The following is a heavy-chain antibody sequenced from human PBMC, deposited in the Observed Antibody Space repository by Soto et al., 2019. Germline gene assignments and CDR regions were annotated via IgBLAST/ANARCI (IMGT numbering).Heavy chain of an antibody. CDR2: IKSKTDGGTT. Sequence: PGGSLRLSCAASGFTFTNAWMSWVRQAPGKGLEWVARIKSKTDGGTTDYATPVKGRFTISRDDSKNTLYLQMNSLKTEDTAVYYCTTDFAWFGELYDAFDIWGQGTMVTVSS. D-gene: IGHD3-10*01. V-gene: IGHV3-15*01. CDR3: TTDFAWFGELYDAFDI. J-gene: IGHJ3*02. CDR1: GFTFTNAW.